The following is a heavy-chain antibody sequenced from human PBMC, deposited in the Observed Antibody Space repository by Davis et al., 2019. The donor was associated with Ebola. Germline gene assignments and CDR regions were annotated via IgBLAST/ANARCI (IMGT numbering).Heavy chain of an antibody. CDR2: IYYSGST. CDR3: ARGPYSIFDY. Sequence: MPSETLSLTCTVSGDSISSYYWTWIRQPPGKGLEWIGYIYYSGSTNYNPSLESRVTISIDTSKNQFSLKLSSVTAADTAAYYCARGPYSIFDYWGPGILVKVSS. J-gene: IGHJ4*02. CDR1: GDSISSYY. V-gene: IGHV4-59*01. D-gene: IGHD1-26*01.